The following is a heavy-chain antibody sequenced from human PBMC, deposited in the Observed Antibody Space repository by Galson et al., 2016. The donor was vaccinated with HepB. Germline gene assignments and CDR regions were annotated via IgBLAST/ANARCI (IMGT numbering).Heavy chain of an antibody. J-gene: IGHJ4*02. V-gene: IGHV4-31*03. CDR1: GGSISSDGCY. CDR2: IYYSAST. CDR3: ARTGLNTITTIVL. Sequence: TLSLTCTVSGGSISSDGCYWNWIRQHPGKGLEWIGSIYYSASTYYNPSLRGRLTISIDTSNNRLSLSLTSVTAADTAVYYCARTGLNTITTIVLWGQGTLITVSS. D-gene: IGHD3-22*01.